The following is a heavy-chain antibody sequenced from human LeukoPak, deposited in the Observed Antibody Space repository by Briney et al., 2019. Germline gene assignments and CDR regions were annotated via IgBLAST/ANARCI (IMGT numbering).Heavy chain of an antibody. V-gene: IGHV1-8*03. CDR3: ARGGLRFLEWLFDY. Sequence: ASVKVSCKASGYTFTSYYMHWVRQATGQGLEWMGWMNPNSGNTGYAQKFQGRVTITRNTSISTAYMELSSLRSEDTAVYYCARGGLRFLEWLFDYWGQGTLVTVSS. J-gene: IGHJ4*02. D-gene: IGHD3-3*01. CDR2: MNPNSGNT. CDR1: GYTFTSYY.